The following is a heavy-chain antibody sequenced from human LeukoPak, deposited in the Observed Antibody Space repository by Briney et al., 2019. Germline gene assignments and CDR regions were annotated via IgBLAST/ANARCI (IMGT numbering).Heavy chain of an antibody. CDR2: IYYSGST. CDR1: GGSISSYY. Sequence: SETLSLACTVSGGSISSYYWSWIRQPPGKGLEWIGYIYYSGSTNYNPSLKSRVTISVDTSKNQFSLKLSSVTAADTAVYYCARDHSSSWRLHDAFDIWGQGTMVTVSS. D-gene: IGHD6-13*01. CDR3: ARDHSSSWRLHDAFDI. V-gene: IGHV4-59*01. J-gene: IGHJ3*02.